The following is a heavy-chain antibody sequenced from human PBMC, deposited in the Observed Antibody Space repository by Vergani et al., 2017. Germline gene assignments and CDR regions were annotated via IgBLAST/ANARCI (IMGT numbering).Heavy chain of an antibody. CDR2: ISFDGTNE. Sequence: QEQLVESGGGMVQSGSSLRLSCAASESTFRRYFYHWVRQAPGKGLEWVVGISFDGTNEYYPDLVKGRFTISRDIAKNTLYLQVRSLRLEDTGVYHCVRDRGLCAGGRCYTEAWDYWGQGTPVTVSS. D-gene: IGHD2-2*02. J-gene: IGHJ4*02. CDR1: ESTFRRYF. CDR3: VRDRGLCAGGRCYTEAWDY. V-gene: IGHV3-30-3*01.